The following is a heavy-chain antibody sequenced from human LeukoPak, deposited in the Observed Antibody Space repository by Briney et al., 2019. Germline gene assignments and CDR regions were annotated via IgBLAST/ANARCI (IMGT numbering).Heavy chain of an antibody. CDR2: ISSDGVEK. CDR1: GFTFSHYG. CDR3: AREGHYDILTGYSPVEYYFYYMDV. Sequence: GRSLRLSCEASGFTFSHYGIHWVRQTPGKGLEWVAAISSDGVEKHYADSVKGRFTISRDNSKSTLYLQMNSLRVEDTALYYCAREGHYDILTGYSPVEYYFYYMDVWGKGTTVTVSS. V-gene: IGHV3-30*04. D-gene: IGHD3-9*01. J-gene: IGHJ6*03.